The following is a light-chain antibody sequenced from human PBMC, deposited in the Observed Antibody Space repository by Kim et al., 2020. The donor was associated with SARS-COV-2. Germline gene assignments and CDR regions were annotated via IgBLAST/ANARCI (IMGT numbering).Light chain of an antibody. Sequence: VSPGQSASITCSGVKLGDKYACWYQQKPGQSPVLVIYQDSKRPSGIPERFSGSNSGNTATLTISGTQAMDEADYYCQAWDSSTMVFGGGTQLTVL. CDR2: QDS. CDR1: KLGDKY. CDR3: QAWDSSTMV. J-gene: IGLJ3*02. V-gene: IGLV3-1*01.